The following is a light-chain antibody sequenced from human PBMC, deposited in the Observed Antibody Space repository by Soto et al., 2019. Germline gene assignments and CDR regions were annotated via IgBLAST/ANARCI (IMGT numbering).Light chain of an antibody. CDR3: CSYAGSYTYV. J-gene: IGLJ1*01. CDR1: RCDVGGEFC. CDR2: ECS. Sequence: QSGLAHPAAGSRSQGQSLTTSWTGSRCDVGGEFCVCGYQQQPCKAPKLIIYECSNRPSGVSTRYSGSQSGNTASLTISGLQAEDEADYHCCSYAGSYTYVFGTGTKATVL. V-gene: IGLV2-23*01.